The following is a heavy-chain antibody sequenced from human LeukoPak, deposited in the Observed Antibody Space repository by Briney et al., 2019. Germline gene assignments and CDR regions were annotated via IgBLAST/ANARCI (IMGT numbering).Heavy chain of an antibody. V-gene: IGHV1-8*03. CDR2: MNPNTGNT. CDR1: GDTFTSYD. CDR3: ARVAWIGVRWFDP. Sequence: VASLKVSCKASGDTFTSYDINWVRQATGQGLEWMGCMNPNTGNTGYAQKFQGRVTTTRNTSISTDYMELSSPRSEDTAVYYCARVAWIGVRWFDPWGQGTLVTVSS. J-gene: IGHJ5*02. D-gene: IGHD5-12*01.